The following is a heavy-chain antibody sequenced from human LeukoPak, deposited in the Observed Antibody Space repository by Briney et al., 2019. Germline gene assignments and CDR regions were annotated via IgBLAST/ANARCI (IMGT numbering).Heavy chain of an antibody. Sequence: SGTLSLTCAVSGGSISSSNWWNWVRQPPGKGLEWIGEIYHSGSTNYNPSLKGRVSISVDKSKNQFSLKLSSVTAADTAVYYCARVSNWNDDGDYWGQGTLVTVSS. CDR1: GGSISSSNW. CDR2: IYHSGST. J-gene: IGHJ4*02. V-gene: IGHV4-4*02. D-gene: IGHD1-20*01. CDR3: ARVSNWNDDGDY.